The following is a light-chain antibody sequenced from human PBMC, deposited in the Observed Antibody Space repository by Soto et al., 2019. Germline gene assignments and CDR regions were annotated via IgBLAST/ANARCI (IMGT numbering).Light chain of an antibody. CDR3: QSYDSSLSGWV. Sequence: QSALTQPPSVSGAPGQRVTISCTGSSSNIGAGYDVHWYQQLPGTAPKLLIYGNSNRPSGVPDRFSGSKSGTSASLDITGLQAEDEADYSCQSYDSSLSGWVFGGGTKLTVL. CDR1: SSNIGAGYD. CDR2: GNS. V-gene: IGLV1-40*01. J-gene: IGLJ3*02.